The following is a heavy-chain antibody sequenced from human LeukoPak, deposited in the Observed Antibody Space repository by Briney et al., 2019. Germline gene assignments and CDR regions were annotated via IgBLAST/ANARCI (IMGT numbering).Heavy chain of an antibody. Sequence: GGSLRLSCAASGFTFSSYGMHWVRQAPGKGLEWVAVISYDGSNKYYADSVKGRFTISRDNSKNTLYLQMNSLRAEDTAVYYRAKDEYYGSGSCYYYYYGMDVWGKGTTVTVSS. V-gene: IGHV3-30*18. CDR1: GFTFSSYG. J-gene: IGHJ6*04. D-gene: IGHD3-10*01. CDR3: AKDEYYGSGSCYYYYYGMDV. CDR2: ISYDGSNK.